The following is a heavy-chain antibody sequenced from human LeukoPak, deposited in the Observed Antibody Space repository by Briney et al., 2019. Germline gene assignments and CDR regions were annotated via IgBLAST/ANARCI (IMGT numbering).Heavy chain of an antibody. D-gene: IGHD3-3*02. CDR1: GGTLSGYA. J-gene: IGHJ6*03. V-gene: IGHV1-69*05. CDR3: ARGKLVYYYYHMDA. CDR2: IIPIYGTP. Sequence: SVKVSCKASGGTLSGYAISWVRQAPGQGLEWMGGIIPIYGTPHSAQKFQGRVTITTDESTRTAFMDLSSLRSEDTAVYYCARGKLVYYYYHMDAWGKGTTVTVSS.